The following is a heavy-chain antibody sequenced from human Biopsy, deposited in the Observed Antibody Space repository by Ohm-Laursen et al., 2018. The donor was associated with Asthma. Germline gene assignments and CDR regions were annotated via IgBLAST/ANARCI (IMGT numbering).Heavy chain of an antibody. CDR1: GGSINIGDYY. CDR3: ARTTYGDDGFDP. D-gene: IGHD4-17*01. J-gene: IGHJ5*02. Sequence: TLSLTCTVSGGSINIGDYYWSWIRQHPVTGLEWIGYIYYSGSTYYNPSLKSRVSISLDTSKNQFSLSLTSVTAADTAVYYCARTTYGDDGFDPWGQGTLVTVYS. CDR2: IYYSGST. V-gene: IGHV4-31*02.